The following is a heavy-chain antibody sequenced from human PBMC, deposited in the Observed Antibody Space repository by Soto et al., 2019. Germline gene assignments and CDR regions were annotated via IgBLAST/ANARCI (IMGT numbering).Heavy chain of an antibody. V-gene: IGHV4-34*01. D-gene: IGHD1-26*01. CDR3: ARGHRFQWELWRRFLFDI. CDR1: GGSFSGYY. CDR2: INHSGST. Sequence: QVQLQQWGAGLLKPSETLSLTCAVYGGSFSGYYWSWIRQPPGKGLEWIGEINHSGSTNYNPSLKSRVTISVDTSKNQFSLKLSSVTAADTAVYYCARGHRFQWELWRRFLFDIWGQGTMVTVSS. J-gene: IGHJ3*02.